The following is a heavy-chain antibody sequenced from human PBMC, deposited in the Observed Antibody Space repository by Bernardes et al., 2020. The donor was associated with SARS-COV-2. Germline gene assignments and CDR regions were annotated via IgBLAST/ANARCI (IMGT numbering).Heavy chain of an antibody. J-gene: IGHJ4*02. Sequence: SETLSLTRTVSGGSISSGDYYWSWIRQPPGKGLEWIGYIYYNGKTKYNPSLKGRVTMSVDTSKNQFSLTLRSVTADDTAVYSCARGGVEEKWDYSYDYWGQGSLVTVSS. D-gene: IGHD4-4*01. V-gene: IGHV4-61*08. CDR1: GGSISSGDYY. CDR2: IYYNGKT. CDR3: ARGGVEEKWDYSYDY.